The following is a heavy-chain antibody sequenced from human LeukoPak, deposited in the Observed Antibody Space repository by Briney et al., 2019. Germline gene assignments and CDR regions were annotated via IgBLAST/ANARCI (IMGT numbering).Heavy chain of an antibody. V-gene: IGHV3-74*01. CDR1: GFTFDDYG. CDR2: INSDGSTT. J-gene: IGHJ4*02. CDR3: ARDLVVMSAY. D-gene: IGHD3-22*01. Sequence: GGSMRLSCAASGFTFDDYGMSWVRLAPGKGLEWVSRINSDGSTTTYADSVKGRFTISRDNAKNTLYLQMNSLRAEDTAVYYCARDLVVMSAYWGQGTLVTVSS.